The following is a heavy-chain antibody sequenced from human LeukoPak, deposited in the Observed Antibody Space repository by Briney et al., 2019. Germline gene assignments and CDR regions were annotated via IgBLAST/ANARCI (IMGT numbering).Heavy chain of an antibody. CDR2: IYYSGST. V-gene: IGHV4-4*02. J-gene: IGHJ1*01. D-gene: IGHD6-19*01. CDR1: GGSISRSNW. CDR3: AREQWLAPFQH. Sequence: PSETLSLTCAVSGGSISRSNWWYWVRQPPGKGLEWIGSIYYSGSTYYNPSLKSRVTISVDTSKNQFSLKLSSVTAADTAVYYCAREQWLAPFQHWGQGTLVTVSS.